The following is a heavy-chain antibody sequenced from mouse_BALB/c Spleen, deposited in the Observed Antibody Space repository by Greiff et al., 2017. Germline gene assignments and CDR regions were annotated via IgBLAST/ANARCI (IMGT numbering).Heavy chain of an antibody. CDR2: ISDGGSYT. D-gene: IGHD2-1*01. Sequence: DVMLVESGGGLVKPGGSLKLSCAASGFTFSDYYMYWVRQTPEKRLEWVATISDGGSYTYYPDSVKGRFTISRDNAKNNLYLQMSSLKSEDTAMYYCARGGYGNYAPFAYWGQGTLVTVSA. CDR3: ARGGYGNYAPFAY. J-gene: IGHJ3*01. V-gene: IGHV5-4*02. CDR1: GFTFSDYY.